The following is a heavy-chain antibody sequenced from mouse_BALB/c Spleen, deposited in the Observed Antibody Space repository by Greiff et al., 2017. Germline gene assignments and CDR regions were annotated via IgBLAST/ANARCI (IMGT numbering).Heavy chain of an antibody. D-gene: IGHD2-2*01. CDR2: ISYSGST. J-gene: IGHJ4*01. V-gene: IGHV3-8*02. CDR1: GDSITSGY. Sequence: EVKLEESGPSLVKPSQTLSLTCSVTGDSITSGYWNWIRKFPGNKLEYMGYISYSGSTYYNPSLKSRISITRDTSKNQYYLQLNSVTTEDTATYYCASYGYDRGPLYAMDYWGQGTSVTVSS. CDR3: ASYGYDRGPLYAMDY.